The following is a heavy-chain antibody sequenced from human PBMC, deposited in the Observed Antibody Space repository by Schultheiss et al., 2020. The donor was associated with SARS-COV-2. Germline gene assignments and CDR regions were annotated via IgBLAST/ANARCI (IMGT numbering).Heavy chain of an antibody. V-gene: IGHV3-21*01. CDR3: ARGIWSGYYFDY. CDR2: ISSTSSYI. D-gene: IGHD3-3*01. J-gene: IGHJ4*02. CDR1: GFTFSSYS. Sequence: GGSLRLSCAASGFTFSSYSMNWVRQAPGKGLEWVSCISSTSSYIKYADSVKGRFTISRDNSKNTLYLQMNSLRAEDTAVYYCARGIWSGYYFDYWGQGTLVTVSS.